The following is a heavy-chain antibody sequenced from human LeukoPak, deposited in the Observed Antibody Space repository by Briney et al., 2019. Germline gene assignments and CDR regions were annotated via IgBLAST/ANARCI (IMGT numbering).Heavy chain of an antibody. J-gene: IGHJ6*02. CDR1: GFTFSSYS. V-gene: IGHV3-21*01. CDR2: ISSSSSYI. Sequence: PGGSLRLSCAASGFTFSSYSMNWVRQAPGKGLEWVSSISSSSSYIYYADSVKGRFTISRDNAKNSLYLQMNSLRAEDTAVYYCARDRLGGDYGKYYYYYGMDVWGQGTTVTVSS. D-gene: IGHD2-21*02. CDR3: ARDRLGGDYGKYYYYYGMDV.